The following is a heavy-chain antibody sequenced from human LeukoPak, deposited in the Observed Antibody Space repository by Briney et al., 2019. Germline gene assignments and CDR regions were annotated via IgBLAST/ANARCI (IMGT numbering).Heavy chain of an antibody. CDR1: GFTFISYA. J-gene: IGHJ4*02. CDR2: IVVGSGNT. D-gene: IGHD2-2*01. CDR3: AAVFFSSTVPDFDH. V-gene: IGHV1-58*02. Sequence: SVTVSCKASGFTFISYAIQWVRQVRGQRLEWIGWIVVGSGNTNYAQKFQDRVTITKDMSTMTAYMELSSLRSEDTALYYCAAVFFSSTVPDFDHWAQGTLVTVSS.